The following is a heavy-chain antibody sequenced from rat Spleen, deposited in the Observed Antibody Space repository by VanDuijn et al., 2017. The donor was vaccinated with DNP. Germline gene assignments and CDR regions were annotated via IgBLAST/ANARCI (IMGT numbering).Heavy chain of an antibody. V-gene: IGHV3-3*01. CDR3: ARSGLGRGFAY. D-gene: IGHD5-1*01. CDR2: MNNADIT. CDR1: GFSITSSYR. J-gene: IGHJ3*01. Sequence: VQLQESGPGLVEPSQSLSLTCSVTGFSITSSYRWNWIRKFPGNKLEWMGYMNNADITNYNPSPKSRISITRDTSKNQFFLQVNSVTTEDTATYYCARSGLGRGFAYWGQGTLVTVSS.